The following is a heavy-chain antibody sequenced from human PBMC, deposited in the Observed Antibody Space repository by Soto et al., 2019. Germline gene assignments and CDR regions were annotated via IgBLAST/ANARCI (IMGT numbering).Heavy chain of an antibody. CDR2: INPNTGDT. V-gene: IGHV1-46*01. CDR3: TLDSSGFDRNYCDY. CDR1: GYTFINYY. D-gene: IGHD6-25*01. Sequence: ASVKVSCKPSGYTFINYYMHWVRQAPGQGLEWVGKINPNTGDTYYPQKFQGRVSVTRDTSTSTVYMELSSLRSDDTALYYCTLDSSGFDRNYCDYWGQGTLVTVSS. J-gene: IGHJ4*02.